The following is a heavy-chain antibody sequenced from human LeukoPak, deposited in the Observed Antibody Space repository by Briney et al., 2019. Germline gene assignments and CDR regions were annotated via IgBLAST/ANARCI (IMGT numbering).Heavy chain of an antibody. CDR2: IYQSGST. CDR1: GFSIRSDYY. CDR3: ARNSSWYFDY. D-gene: IGHD6-13*01. J-gene: IGHJ4*02. Sequence: PSETLSLTCALSGFSIRSDYYWGWIGQHPGKGMEWIGSIYQSGSTHYNPSLKSRVTISIDTSKNQFSLKLSSMTAADTAVYYCARNSSWYFDYWGQGTLVTVSS. V-gene: IGHV4-38-2*01.